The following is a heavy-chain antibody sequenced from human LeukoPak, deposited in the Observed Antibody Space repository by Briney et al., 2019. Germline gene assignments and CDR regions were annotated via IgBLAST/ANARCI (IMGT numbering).Heavy chain of an antibody. D-gene: IGHD6-13*01. J-gene: IGHJ4*02. CDR1: GGSISSYY. Sequence: SETLSLTCTVSGGSISSYYWSWIRQPPGKGLEWIGSIYYSGSTYYNPSLKSRVTISVDTSKNQFSLKLSSVTAADTAVYYCARRAALAGTGGYYFDYWGQGTLVTVSS. CDR2: IYYSGST. V-gene: IGHV4-59*05. CDR3: ARRAALAGTGGYYFDY.